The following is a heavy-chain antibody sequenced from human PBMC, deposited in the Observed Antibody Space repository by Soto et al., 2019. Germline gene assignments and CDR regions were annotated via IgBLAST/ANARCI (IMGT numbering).Heavy chain of an antibody. CDR2: IYRSETA. CDR1: GGSISDNNW. Sequence: QVQLQESGPGLVRPSGTLSLTCAVSGGSISDNNWWRWVRQPPGKGLEWIGEIYRSETANYNPSLNSRVTISMDKSKNHISLHLYSVTAADSAVYYCARHIGVPGTRGFDYWGQGTLVTVSS. J-gene: IGHJ4*02. CDR3: ARHIGVPGTRGFDY. D-gene: IGHD2-21*01. V-gene: IGHV4-4*02.